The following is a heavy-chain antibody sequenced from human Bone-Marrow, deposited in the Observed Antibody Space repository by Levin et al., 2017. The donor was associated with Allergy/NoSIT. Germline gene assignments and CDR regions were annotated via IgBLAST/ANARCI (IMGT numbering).Heavy chain of an antibody. D-gene: IGHD2-2*01. J-gene: IGHJ6*03. CDR2: IGGSGTNT. CDR1: GFIFNTFA. Sequence: QAGGSLRLSCAASGFIFNTFALSWVRLAPGKGLEWVSTIGGSGTNTYYADSVRGRFTISRDNSGNTLYLQMNSLRAEDTAIYFCAKGVSSLDSSEYRNFYYYYMDVWGRGTTVTVSS. CDR3: AKGVSSLDSSEYRNFYYYYMDV. V-gene: IGHV3-23*01.